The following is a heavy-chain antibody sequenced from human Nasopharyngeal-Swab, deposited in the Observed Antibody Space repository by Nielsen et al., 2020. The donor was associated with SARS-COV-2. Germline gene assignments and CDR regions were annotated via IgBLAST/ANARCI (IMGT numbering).Heavy chain of an antibody. CDR3: ARINYYDSSGYYS. J-gene: IGHJ4*02. Sequence: SETLSLTCTVSGGSISSSSYYWGWIRQPPGKGLEWIGSIYYSGSTYYNPSLESRVTISVDTSKNQFSLKLSSVTAADTAVYYCARINYYDSSGYYSWGQGTLVTVSS. D-gene: IGHD3-22*01. CDR1: GGSISSSSYY. V-gene: IGHV4-39*01. CDR2: IYYSGST.